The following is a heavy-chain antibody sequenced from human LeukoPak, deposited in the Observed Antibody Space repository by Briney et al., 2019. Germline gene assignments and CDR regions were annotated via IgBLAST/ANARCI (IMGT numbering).Heavy chain of an antibody. CDR3: ARDARRSGYLYYYYYGMDV. V-gene: IGHV4-30-4*01. CDR2: IYYGGST. J-gene: IGHJ6*02. Sequence: SETLSLTCTVSGGSISSGDYYWSWIRQPPGKGLEWIGYIYYGGSTYYNPSLKSRVTISVDTSKNQFSLKLSSVTAADTAAYYCARDARRSGYLYYYYYGMDVWGQGTTVTVSS. D-gene: IGHD3-22*01. CDR1: GGSISSGDYY.